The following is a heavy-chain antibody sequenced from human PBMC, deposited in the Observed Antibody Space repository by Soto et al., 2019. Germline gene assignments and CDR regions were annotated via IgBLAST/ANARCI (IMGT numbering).Heavy chain of an antibody. CDR1: GFTFRSSC. CDR2: IKSDGSST. V-gene: IGHV3-74*01. Sequence: GGSLRLSCAASGFTFRSSCMHWVRQAPGKGLVWVSRIKSDGSSTSYADSVKGRFTISRDNAKNTLYLQMNSLRAEDTAVYYCARRYSSSSREEYYYGMDVWGKGTTVTVSS. CDR3: ARRYSSSSREEYYYGMDV. J-gene: IGHJ6*04. D-gene: IGHD6-6*01.